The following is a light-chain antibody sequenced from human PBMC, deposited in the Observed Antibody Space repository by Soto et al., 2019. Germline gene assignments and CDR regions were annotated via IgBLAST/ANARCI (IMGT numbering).Light chain of an antibody. CDR1: QTISSW. V-gene: IGKV1-39*01. J-gene: IGKJ5*01. Sequence: DIQLTQSPSFLSGSVGDRVTITCRASQTISSWLAWYQQKPGKAPKLLIYDASSLESGVPSRFSGSGSGTDFTLTISSLQPEDFATYYCQQSYSTPIAFGQGTRLEIK. CDR2: DAS. CDR3: QQSYSTPIA.